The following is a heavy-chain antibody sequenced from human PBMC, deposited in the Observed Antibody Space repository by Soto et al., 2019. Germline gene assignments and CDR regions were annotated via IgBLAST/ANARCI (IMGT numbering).Heavy chain of an antibody. CDR1: GFTFSNYG. V-gene: IGHV3-30*18. D-gene: IGHD2-2*01. J-gene: IGHJ4*02. CDR3: AKGVYCSTTGCLRNIVHC. CDR2: MSYDGINK. Sequence: QVQLVESGGGVVQPGRSLRLSCAASGFTFSNYGMHWVRQAPGKGLEWVSIMSYDGINKLYADSVKGRFTISRDNSKNTLYLQMDSLRAEDTAVYYCAKGVYCSTTGCLRNIVHCWGQGTLVTVSS.